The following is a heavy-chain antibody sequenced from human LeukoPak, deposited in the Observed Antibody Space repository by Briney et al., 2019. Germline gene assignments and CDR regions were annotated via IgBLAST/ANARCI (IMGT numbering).Heavy chain of an antibody. CDR2: IYPGDSDT. D-gene: IGHD6-13*01. Sequence: GESLKISCKGSGYSFTSYWIGWVRQMPGKGLEWMGIIYPGDSDTRYSPSFQGQVTISADKSISTAYLQWSSLKASDTAMYYCARQKGCEGYRVCAFDIWGQGTMVTVSS. CDR1: GYSFTSYW. J-gene: IGHJ3*02. CDR3: ARQKGCEGYRVCAFDI. V-gene: IGHV5-51*01.